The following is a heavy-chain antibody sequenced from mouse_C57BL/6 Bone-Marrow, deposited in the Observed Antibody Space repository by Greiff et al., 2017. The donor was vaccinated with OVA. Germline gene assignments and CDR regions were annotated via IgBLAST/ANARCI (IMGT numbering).Heavy chain of an antibody. CDR1: GFTFTDYY. CDR3: ARYYGSSYDYCDY. Sequence: EVQLVESGGGLVQPGGSLSLSCAASGFTFTDYYMSWVRQPPGKALEWLGFIRNNANGYTTEYSASVKGRFTISRDNSQSILYLQMNALRAEDSATYYCARYYGSSYDYCDYWGQGTTLTVSS. D-gene: IGHD1-1*01. J-gene: IGHJ2*01. CDR2: IRNNANGYTT. V-gene: IGHV7-3*01.